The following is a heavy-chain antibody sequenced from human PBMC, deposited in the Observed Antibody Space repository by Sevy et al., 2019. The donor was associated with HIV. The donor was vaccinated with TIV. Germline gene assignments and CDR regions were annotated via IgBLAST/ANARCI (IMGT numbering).Heavy chain of an antibody. Sequence: GGSLRLSCAASGFTFSSYAMSWVRQAPGKALEWVSAMSGSGGTTFYADSVKGRFTISRDNIKNTLYLQMNSLRAEDSAVYHCAKGLRISDSGSYYNRYFDHWGQGTLVTVSS. CDR1: GFTFSSYA. D-gene: IGHD3-10*01. CDR3: AKGLRISDSGSYYNRYFDH. J-gene: IGHJ4*02. CDR2: MSGSGGTT. V-gene: IGHV3-23*01.